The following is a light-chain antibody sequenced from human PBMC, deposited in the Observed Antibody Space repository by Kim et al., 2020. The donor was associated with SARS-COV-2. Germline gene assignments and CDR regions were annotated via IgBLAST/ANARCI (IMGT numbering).Light chain of an antibody. Sequence: SSELTQPPSVSVSPAQTASITCSGDKLGDKYACWYQQKPGQSPVLVIYQDSKRPSGIPERFSGSNSGNTATLTISGTQAMDEADYYCQAWDSSTVVFGGGTQLTVL. CDR1: KLGDKY. CDR3: QAWDSSTVV. J-gene: IGLJ2*01. V-gene: IGLV3-1*01. CDR2: QDS.